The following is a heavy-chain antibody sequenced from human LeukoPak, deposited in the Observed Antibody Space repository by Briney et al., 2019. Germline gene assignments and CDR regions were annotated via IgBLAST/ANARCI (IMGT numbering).Heavy chain of an antibody. Sequence: GGSLRLSCAASGFTFSSYWMNWVRQAPGKGLEWVANIKEDGSKKDYADSVKGRFSISRDNAKNTMYLQMNSLRVEDTAVYYCAKDSGGGNYIAEKDYWGQGTLVTVSS. V-gene: IGHV3-7*04. CDR1: GFTFSSYW. D-gene: IGHD1-26*01. CDR3: AKDSGGGNYIAEKDY. J-gene: IGHJ4*02. CDR2: IKEDGSKK.